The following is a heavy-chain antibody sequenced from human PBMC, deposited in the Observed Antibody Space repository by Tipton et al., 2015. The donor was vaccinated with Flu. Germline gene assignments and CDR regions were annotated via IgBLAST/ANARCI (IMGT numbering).Heavy chain of an antibody. V-gene: IGHV4-39*07. D-gene: IGHD3-22*01. CDR1: GGSISDNSYY. Sequence: TLSLTCTVSGGSISDNSYYWGWIRQPPGKGLEWIGSIYYNGNTFYNPPLKSRVTLSVDTSKNQFSLKLSSATAADTAIYYCARDEGGGYFDTVARAVFDYWGRGTQVTVSS. CDR3: ARDEGGGYFDTVARAVFDY. CDR2: IYYNGNT. J-gene: IGHJ4*02.